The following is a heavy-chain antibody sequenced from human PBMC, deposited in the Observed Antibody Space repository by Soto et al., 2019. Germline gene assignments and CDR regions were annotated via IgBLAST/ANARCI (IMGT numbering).Heavy chain of an antibody. D-gene: IGHD3-10*01. J-gene: IGHJ4*02. CDR3: SRLEGPYYYGSGY. Sequence: GASLKISCKGSGYSFTRYWISWVRQMPGKGLEWMGRIDPSDSYTNYSPSFHGHVTISADKSISTAYLQWSSLKASDTAMYYCSRLEGPYYYGSGYWGQGTLVTVSS. V-gene: IGHV5-10-1*01. CDR2: IDPSDSYT. CDR1: GYSFTRYW.